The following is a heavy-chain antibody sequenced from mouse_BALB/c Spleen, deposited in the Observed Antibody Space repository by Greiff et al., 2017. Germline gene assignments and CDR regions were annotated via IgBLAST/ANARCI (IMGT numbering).Heavy chain of an antibody. CDR1: GYSITSGYY. CDR2: ISYDGSN. CDR3: ARGVRRYFDV. J-gene: IGHJ1*01. Sequence: VQLKESGPGLVKPSQSLSLTCSVTGYSITSGYYWNWIRQFPGNKLEWMGYISYDGSNNYNPSLKNRISITRDTSKNQFFLKLNSVTTEDTATYYCARGVRRYFDVWGAGTTVTVSS. D-gene: IGHD2-14*01. V-gene: IGHV3-6*02.